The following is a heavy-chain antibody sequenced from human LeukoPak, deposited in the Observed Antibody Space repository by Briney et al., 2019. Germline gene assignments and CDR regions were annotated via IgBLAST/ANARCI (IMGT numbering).Heavy chain of an antibody. CDR2: IYPGDSDT. Sequence: GESLKISYKGSGDSFTTYWIGWVRQMPGKGLEWMGIIYPGDSDTRYSPSFQGQVTISADKSINTAYLQWRSLKASDTAMYYCARKGYNYYDSIDIWGQGTMVTVSS. D-gene: IGHD3-22*01. CDR3: ARKGYNYYDSIDI. CDR1: GDSFTTYW. J-gene: IGHJ3*02. V-gene: IGHV5-51*01.